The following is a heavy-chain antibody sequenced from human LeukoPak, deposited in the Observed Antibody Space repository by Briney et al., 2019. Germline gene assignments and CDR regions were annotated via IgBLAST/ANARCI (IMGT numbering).Heavy chain of an antibody. V-gene: IGHV3-7*01. CDR2: IKQDGSEK. D-gene: IGHD6-13*01. CDR1: GFTFSSRDW. CDR3: ARPSGSSSWSDLDC. Sequence: GGSLRLSCVASGFTFSSRDWMTWVRQAPGKGLEWVANIKQDGSEKNYVDSVKGRFTISRDNAKKTLYLQMNSLRAEDTAMYYCARPSGSSSWSDLDCWGQGTLVTVSS. J-gene: IGHJ4*02.